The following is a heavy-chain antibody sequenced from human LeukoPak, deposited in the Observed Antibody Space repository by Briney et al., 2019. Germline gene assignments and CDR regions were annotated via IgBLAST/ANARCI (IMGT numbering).Heavy chain of an antibody. CDR3: AKVSYFAVRGVIPNHLDY. Sequence: GGSLRLSCAASGFTFSNYWMHWVRQTPGKGLVWVSRINNDGSSTIYADSVKGRFTISRDSAKNTLYLQMNSLRAEDTAVYYCAKVSYFAVRGVIPNHLDYWGQGTLVTVSS. CDR2: INNDGSST. V-gene: IGHV3-74*01. D-gene: IGHD3-10*01. CDR1: GFTFSNYW. J-gene: IGHJ4*02.